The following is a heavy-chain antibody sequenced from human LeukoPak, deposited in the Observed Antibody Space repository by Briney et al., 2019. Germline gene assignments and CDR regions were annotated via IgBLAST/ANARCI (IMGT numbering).Heavy chain of an antibody. CDR3: ARTPGVGAVAEFDY. D-gene: IGHD6-19*01. CDR2: TYYRSKSYN. J-gene: IGHJ4*02. Sequence: SQTLSLTCALSGDSVSSNSAAWNWIRQSPSRGLEWLGRTYYRSKSYNDYAVSVKSRITINPDTSKNQFSLQLNSVTPEDTAVYYCARTPGVGAVAEFDYWGQGTLVTVSS. V-gene: IGHV6-1*01. CDR1: GDSVSSNSAA.